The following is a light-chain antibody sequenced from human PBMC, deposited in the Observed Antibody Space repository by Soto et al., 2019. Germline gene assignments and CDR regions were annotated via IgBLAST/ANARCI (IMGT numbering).Light chain of an antibody. CDR1: ESINRH. Sequence: DITMTQSPSSLSASVGDRVTITCRASESINRHLNWYQQQPGRAPKLLIYAASSLQNGVPSRFKGGGSGTDFTLIITNLQPEDFATYYCQQSYTALSITFGQGTRLEIK. CDR2: AAS. CDR3: QQSYTALSIT. V-gene: IGKV1-39*01. J-gene: IGKJ5*01.